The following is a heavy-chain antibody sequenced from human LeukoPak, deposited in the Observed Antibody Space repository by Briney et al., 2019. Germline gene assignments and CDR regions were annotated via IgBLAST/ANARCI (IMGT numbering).Heavy chain of an antibody. CDR3: VKGRGGSSWSEGLTGF. J-gene: IGHJ4*02. D-gene: IGHD6-13*01. Sequence: QTGGSLRLSCSASGFTFSSYAMHWVRQAPGKGLEYVSAISSNGGSTYYADSVKGRFTISRDNSKNTLYLQMSSLRAEDTAVYYCVKGRGGSSWSEGLTGFWGQGTLVTVSS. V-gene: IGHV3-64D*06. CDR2: ISSNGGST. CDR1: GFTFSSYA.